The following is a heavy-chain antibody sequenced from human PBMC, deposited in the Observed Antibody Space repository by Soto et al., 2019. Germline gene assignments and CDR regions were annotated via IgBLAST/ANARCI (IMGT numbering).Heavy chain of an antibody. D-gene: IGHD2-21*02. J-gene: IGHJ6*02. CDR1: GGSISSDYYH. CDR3: AREDDGGDSLDV. V-gene: IGHV4-30-4*08. Sequence: QVQLQQSGPGLVKPSQTVSVTCTVSGGSISSDYYHWTWIRLSPGKGLEWIGYIHHSGSILYNPSLKSRLTISVDTSKNQFSLHLTSVTAADTAVYFYAREDDGGDSLDVWGQGTTVTVSS. CDR2: IHHSGSI.